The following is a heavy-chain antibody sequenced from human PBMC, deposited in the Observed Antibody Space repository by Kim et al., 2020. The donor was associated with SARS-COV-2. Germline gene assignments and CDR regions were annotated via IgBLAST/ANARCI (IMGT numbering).Heavy chain of an antibody. CDR3: VKSNMWYAGASHI. J-gene: IGHJ3*02. CDR1: GFRFSDYA. Sequence: GGSLRLSCAASGFRFSDYAMSWVRQAPGKGLEWVSSLFSGGSTRNYGGFVEGRFTISRDNSESTLYLQMNSLRADDTAVYYCVKSNMWYAGASHIWGQG. CDR2: LFSGGSTR. V-gene: IGHV3-23*03. D-gene: IGHD2-15*01.